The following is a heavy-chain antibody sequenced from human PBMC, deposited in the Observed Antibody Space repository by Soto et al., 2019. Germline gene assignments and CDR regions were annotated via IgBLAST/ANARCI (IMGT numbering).Heavy chain of an antibody. CDR3: ARDGGIVGATTAFDI. V-gene: IGHV3-30*03. CDR2: ISYDENNK. Sequence: QVQLVESGGGVVQPGRSLRLSCAASGFTFSSYGMNWVRQAPGKGLEWVAVISYDENNKYYADSVKGRFTISRDNAKNSLYLQMNSLRAEDTAVYYCARDGGIVGATTAFDIWGQGTMVTVSS. D-gene: IGHD1-26*01. J-gene: IGHJ3*02. CDR1: GFTFSSYG.